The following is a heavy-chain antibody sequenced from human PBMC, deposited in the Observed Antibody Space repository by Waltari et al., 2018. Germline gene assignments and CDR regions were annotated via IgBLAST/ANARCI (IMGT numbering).Heavy chain of an antibody. D-gene: IGHD3-22*01. Sequence: QVQLVQSGAEVKKPGASVKVSCKASGHTFTSYYMHWVRQAPGQGLEWMGIINPSGGSTSYAQKFQGRVTMTRDTSTSTVYMELSSLRSEDTAVYYCARGGPFTNYYDSSGLNFDYWGQGTLVTVSS. CDR2: INPSGGST. J-gene: IGHJ4*02. CDR3: ARGGPFTNYYDSSGLNFDY. V-gene: IGHV1-46*03. CDR1: GHTFTSYY.